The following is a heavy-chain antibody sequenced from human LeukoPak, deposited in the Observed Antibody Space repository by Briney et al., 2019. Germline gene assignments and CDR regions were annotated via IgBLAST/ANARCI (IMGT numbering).Heavy chain of an antibody. J-gene: IGHJ4*02. CDR3: ARRGFLDY. V-gene: IGHV4-59*08. Sequence: SETLSLTCTVSGASISNNYWSWIRQPPGKGLEWIGYISYSGSTNYNPSLKSRVTISVETSKNLFSLKLSSVTAADTAVYYCARRGFLDYWGQGTLVTVSS. CDR1: GASISNNY. CDR2: ISYSGST. D-gene: IGHD2-21*01.